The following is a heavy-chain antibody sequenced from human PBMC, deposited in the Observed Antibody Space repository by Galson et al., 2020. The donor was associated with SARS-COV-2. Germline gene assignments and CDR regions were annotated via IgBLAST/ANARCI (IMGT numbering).Heavy chain of an antibody. V-gene: IGHV4-31*03. Sequence: ASETLSLTCTVSGDSITNGDYYWSWIRQRPGKGLEWIGYIYYDGSAYFNPSLESRFTMSVDTSKNQFSLNLSSVTAADTAVYYCAREAHSGSYPFDYWGQGTLVTVSS. J-gene: IGHJ4*02. D-gene: IGHD1-26*01. CDR1: GDSITNGDYY. CDR2: IYYDGSA. CDR3: AREAHSGSYPFDY.